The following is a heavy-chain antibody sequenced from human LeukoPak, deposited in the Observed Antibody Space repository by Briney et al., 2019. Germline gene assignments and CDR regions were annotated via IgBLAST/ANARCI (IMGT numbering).Heavy chain of an antibody. CDR1: GYTFTSYD. J-gene: IGHJ6*03. V-gene: IGHV1-8*03. D-gene: IGHD3-10*01. CDR2: MNPNSGNT. Sequence: ASVKVSCKASGYTFTSYDINWVRQATGQGLEWMGWMNPNSGNTGYAQKFQGRVTITRNASISTAYMELSSLRSEDTAVYYRARGSMVWGVIHYYMDVWGKGTTVTVSS. CDR3: ARGSMVWGVIHYYMDV.